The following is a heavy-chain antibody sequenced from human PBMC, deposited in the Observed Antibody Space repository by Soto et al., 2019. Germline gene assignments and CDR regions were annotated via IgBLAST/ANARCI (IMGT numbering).Heavy chain of an antibody. CDR1: GGTFSSFG. J-gene: IGHJ1*01. CDR2: IIPVFGRP. CDR3: AREASGYDF. D-gene: IGHD5-12*01. V-gene: IGHV1-69*01. Sequence: KVSCKASGGTFSSFGISWVRQAPGQGLEWMGGIIPVFGRPNYAQRFRGRLTITADESTNTSYMELIDLTSEDTAVYYCAREASGYDFWGQGTQVTVS.